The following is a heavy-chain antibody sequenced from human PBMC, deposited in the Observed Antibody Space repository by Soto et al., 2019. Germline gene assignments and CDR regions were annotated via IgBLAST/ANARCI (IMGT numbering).Heavy chain of an antibody. CDR2: INSDGSNT. V-gene: IGHV3-74*01. CDR1: GFTLRGYW. J-gene: IGHJ4*02. CDR3: ARAYCGGDYYSGIDY. D-gene: IGHD2-21*02. Sequence: PGGSLRLSCAASGFTLRGYWMHWVRQAPGKGLVWVSRINSDGSNTGYADSVKGRFTVSRDNAKNTLNLQMSSLRAEDTAIYYCARAYCGGDYYSGIDYWGQGTLVTVSS.